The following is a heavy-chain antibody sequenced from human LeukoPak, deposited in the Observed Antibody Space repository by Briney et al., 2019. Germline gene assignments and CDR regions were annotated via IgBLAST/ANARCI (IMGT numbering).Heavy chain of an antibody. J-gene: IGHJ5*02. D-gene: IGHD3-10*01. CDR3: ARERGSGSYHPFDP. V-gene: IGHV3-7*01. Sequence: GGSLRLSCVASGFTFSSYWMSWVRQTPGKGLEWVANIKQDGSEKNYVDSVKGRFTISRDNAKNSLYLQMNSLRADDTAVCYCARERGSGSYHPFDPWGQGTLATVSS. CDR2: IKQDGSEK. CDR1: GFTFSSYW.